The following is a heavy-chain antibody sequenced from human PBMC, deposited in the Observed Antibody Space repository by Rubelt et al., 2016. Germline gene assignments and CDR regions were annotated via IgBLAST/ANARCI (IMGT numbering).Heavy chain of an antibody. CDR2: ISSSGRAI. J-gene: IGHJ4*02. CDR1: GFSFSAYS. D-gene: IGHD5-24*01. V-gene: IGHV3-48*04. Sequence: EAQLVESGGGLVQPGGSLRLSCAASGFSFSAYSMNWVRQAPGKGPEWVSYISSSGRAIYYADCGKGRFTISRDNAKNSLSIQIHRLTSEDRAADYCAMYLALFSGLDGCCSRGYSGQGTLVTVSS. CDR3: AMYLALFSGLDGCCSRGY.